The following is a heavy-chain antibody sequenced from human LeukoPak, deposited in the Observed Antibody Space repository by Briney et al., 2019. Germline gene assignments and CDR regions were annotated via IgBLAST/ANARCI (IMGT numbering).Heavy chain of an antibody. Sequence: SGTLSLTCTVSGGSISSYYWSWIRQPPGKGLEWIGYIYYSGSTNYNPSLKSRVPISVDTSKNQFSLKLSSVTAADTAVYYCARDIGSSDFDYWGQGTLVTVSS. D-gene: IGHD6-6*01. CDR1: GGSISSYY. CDR3: ARDIGSSDFDY. V-gene: IGHV4-59*01. CDR2: IYYSGST. J-gene: IGHJ4*02.